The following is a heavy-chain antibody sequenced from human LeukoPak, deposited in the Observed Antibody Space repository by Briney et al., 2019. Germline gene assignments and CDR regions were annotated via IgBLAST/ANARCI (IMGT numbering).Heavy chain of an antibody. V-gene: IGHV4-59*01. CDR2: ISYGGST. CDR3: ARGYYDSRVHWYFDL. J-gene: IGHJ2*01. D-gene: IGHD3-22*01. CDR1: GASISSYY. Sequence: SETLSLTCTVSGASISSYYWSWIRPPPGKGLEWVAYISYGGSTNYNPSLKSRVTISVDTSKNQFSLKLSSVTAADTAVYYCARGYYDSRVHWYFDLWGRGTLVTVSS.